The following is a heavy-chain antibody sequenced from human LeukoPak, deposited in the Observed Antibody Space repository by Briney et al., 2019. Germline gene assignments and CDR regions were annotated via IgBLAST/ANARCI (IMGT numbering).Heavy chain of an antibody. Sequence: PGGSLRLSCAASGFTFSSYWMSWVRQAPGKGLEWVANIKQDGSEKYYVDPVKGRFTISRDNAKNSLYLQMNSLRAEDTAVYYCARDLGHYVWGSYRPCYFDYWGQGTLVTVSS. CDR1: GFTFSSYW. J-gene: IGHJ4*02. CDR3: ARDLGHYVWGSYRPCYFDY. D-gene: IGHD3-16*02. V-gene: IGHV3-7*01. CDR2: IKQDGSEK.